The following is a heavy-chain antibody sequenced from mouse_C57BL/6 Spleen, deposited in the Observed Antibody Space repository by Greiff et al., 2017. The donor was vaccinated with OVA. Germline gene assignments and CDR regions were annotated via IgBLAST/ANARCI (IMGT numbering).Heavy chain of an antibody. J-gene: IGHJ2*01. V-gene: IGHV5-17*01. CDR1: GFTFSDYG. D-gene: IGHD1-1*01. CDR2: ISSGSSTI. Sequence: DVKLVESGGGLVKPGGSLKLSCAASGFTFSDYGMHWVRQAPEKGLEWVAYISSGSSTIYYADTVKGRFTISRDNAKNTLFLQMTSLRSEDTAMYYCARNYGSSNPFDYWGQGTTLTVSS. CDR3: ARNYGSSNPFDY.